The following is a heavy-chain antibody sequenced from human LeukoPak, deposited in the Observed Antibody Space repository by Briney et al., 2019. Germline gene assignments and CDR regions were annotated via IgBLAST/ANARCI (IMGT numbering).Heavy chain of an antibody. CDR2: IIPIFGTA. CDR3: ARRVRGITMVRGVILGSAFDI. Sequence: ASVKVSCKASGGTFSSYAISWVRQAPGQGLEWMGGIIPIFGTANYAQKFQGRVTITADESTSTAYMELSSLRSEDTAVYYCARRVRGITMVRGVILGSAFDIWGQGTMVTVSS. J-gene: IGHJ3*02. V-gene: IGHV1-69*13. D-gene: IGHD3-10*01. CDR1: GGTFSSYA.